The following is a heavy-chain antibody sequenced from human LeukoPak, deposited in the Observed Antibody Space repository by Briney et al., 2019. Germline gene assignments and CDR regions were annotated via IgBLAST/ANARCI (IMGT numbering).Heavy chain of an antibody. Sequence: PSETLSLTCTVSGGSISGSSYFWGWIRQPPGKGLEWIGSIYYSGSTNYNPSLKSRVTISVDKSKNQFSLKLSSVTAADTAVYYCARAQWLPYYFDYWGQGTLVTVSS. CDR1: GGSISGSSYF. CDR2: IYYSGST. J-gene: IGHJ4*02. CDR3: ARAQWLPYYFDY. V-gene: IGHV4-39*07. D-gene: IGHD6-19*01.